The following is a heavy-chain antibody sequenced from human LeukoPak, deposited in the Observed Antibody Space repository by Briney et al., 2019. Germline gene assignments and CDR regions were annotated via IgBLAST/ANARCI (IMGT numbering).Heavy chain of an antibody. V-gene: IGHV3-23*01. CDR1: GFTFSSYA. CDR3: AKDRCSGGNCYTHFDY. J-gene: IGHJ4*02. D-gene: IGHD2-15*01. CDR2: ISGSGGST. Sequence: PGGSLRLSCAASGFTFSSYAMNWVRQAPGKGLEWVSSISGSGGSTYYADSVKGRFTISRDNSKNTLDLQMNSLRAEDTAVYYCAKDRCSGGNCYTHFDYWGQGTLVTVSS.